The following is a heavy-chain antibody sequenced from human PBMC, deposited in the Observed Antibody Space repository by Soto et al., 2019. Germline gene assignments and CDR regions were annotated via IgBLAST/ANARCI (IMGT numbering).Heavy chain of an antibody. J-gene: IGHJ6*02. CDR2: SYYSGGT. Sequence: PLETLSLTCPVSGGSISSYYWSWIRQPPGKGLEWIGYSYYSGGTNYNPSLQSRVTISVDTSKNQFSLKLSSVTAADTAVYYCARGRSGWRMPNYYYYYGMDVWDQGTKVTVSS. CDR1: GGSISSYY. D-gene: IGHD6-19*01. V-gene: IGHV4-59*12. CDR3: ARGRSGWRMPNYYYYYGMDV.